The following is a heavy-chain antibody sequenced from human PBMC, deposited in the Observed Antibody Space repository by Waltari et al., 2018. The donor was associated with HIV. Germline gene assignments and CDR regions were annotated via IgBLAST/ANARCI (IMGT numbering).Heavy chain of an antibody. J-gene: IGHJ4*02. CDR2: ISSSSTYI. CDR1: GFTFSSYS. Sequence: EVHLVESGGGLVKPGGSLRLSCATSGFTFSSYSMNWVRQAPGKGLEWVSSISSSSTYIYYADSVKGRVTIARDNARNSLYLQMNSLRSEDTAVYYCVTGGRLGAEGVSHDFWGQGTLVTVSS. D-gene: IGHD3-9*01. CDR3: VTGGRLGAEGVSHDF. V-gene: IGHV3-21*04.